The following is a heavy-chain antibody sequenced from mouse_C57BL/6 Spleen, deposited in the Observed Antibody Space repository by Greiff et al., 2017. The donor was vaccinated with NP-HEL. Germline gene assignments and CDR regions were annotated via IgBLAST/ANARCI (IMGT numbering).Heavy chain of an antibody. CDR2: ISYDGSN. D-gene: IGHD1-1*02. J-gene: IGHJ2*01. CDR3: AREAYGPYYFDY. V-gene: IGHV3-6*01. CDR1: GYSITSCYY. Sequence: VQLQQSGPGLVKPSQSLSLTCSVTGYSITSCYYWNWIRQFPGNKLEWMGYISYDGSNNYNPSLKNRISITRDTSKNQFFLKLNSVTTEDTATYYCAREAYGPYYFDYWGQGTTLTVSS.